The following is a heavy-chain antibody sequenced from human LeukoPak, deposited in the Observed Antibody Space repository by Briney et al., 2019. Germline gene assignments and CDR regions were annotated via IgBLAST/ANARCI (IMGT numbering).Heavy chain of an antibody. CDR2: KYDSGST. CDR3: ARGRSYGFDFDY. CDR1: GVSINTCCYY. D-gene: IGHD5-18*01. J-gene: IGHJ4*02. Sequence: PSETLSLTCAVSGVSINTCCYYWAWIRQPPGKGLEWVGYKYDSGSTRYNSSIRSRLTISLASSKTQFSLRLTSVTAADTDVYYCARGRSYGFDFDYWGPGTLVSVSS. V-gene: IGHV4-61*01.